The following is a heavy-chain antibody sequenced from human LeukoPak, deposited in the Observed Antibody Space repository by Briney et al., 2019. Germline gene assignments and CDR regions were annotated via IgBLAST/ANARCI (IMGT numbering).Heavy chain of an antibody. CDR1: GFTVSSNY. CDR3: ARDSSGGYWSAFDI. D-gene: IGHD6-19*01. CDR2: IYSGGST. Sequence: GGSLRLSCAASGFTVSSNYMSWVRQAPGKGLEWVSVIYSGGSTYYADSVKGRFTISRDNSKNTLYLQMNSLRAEDTAVYYCARDSSGGYWSAFDIWGQGTMVTVSS. V-gene: IGHV3-53*01. J-gene: IGHJ3*02.